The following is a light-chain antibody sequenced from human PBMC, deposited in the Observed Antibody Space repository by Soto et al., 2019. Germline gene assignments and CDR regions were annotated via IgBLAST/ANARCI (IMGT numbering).Light chain of an antibody. V-gene: IGLV2-8*01. J-gene: IGLJ2*01. CDR1: SSDVGGYNF. Sequence: QSALTQPPSASGSRGQSVTISCTGTSSDVGGYNFVSWYQQHPGKAPKLMIYEVSERPSGVPDRFSGSKSGNTASLTVSGLQAEDEADYYCSSYAGSNIVVFGGGTKVPVL. CDR2: EVS. CDR3: SSYAGSNIVV.